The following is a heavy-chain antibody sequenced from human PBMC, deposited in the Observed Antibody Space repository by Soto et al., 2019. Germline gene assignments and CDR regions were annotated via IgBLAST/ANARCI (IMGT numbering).Heavy chain of an antibody. D-gene: IGHD3-22*01. CDR2: ISYDGSNK. Sequence: PGWSLRLSCAASGFTFSSYGMHWVRQAPGKGLEWVAVISYDGSNKYYADSVKGRFTISRDNSKNTLYLQMNSLRAEDTAVYYCASLATIYDLDYWGQGTLVTASS. J-gene: IGHJ4*02. CDR3: ASLATIYDLDY. CDR1: GFTFSSYG. V-gene: IGHV3-30*03.